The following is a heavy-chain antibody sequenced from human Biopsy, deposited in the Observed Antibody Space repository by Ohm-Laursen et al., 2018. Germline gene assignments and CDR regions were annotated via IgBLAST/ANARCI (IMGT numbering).Heavy chain of an antibody. D-gene: IGHD3-22*01. CDR3: ARTGTYYHDSSLYYFYGLDL. J-gene: IGHJ6*02. Sequence: ASVKVSCKASGYTFSGYYMHWVRQAPGQGLEWLGVIIAPSGTTNNAQRFQGRLSITADESATSVYMELSSLTSEDTAVYYCARTGTYYHDSSLYYFYGLDLWGQGSTVTVFS. CDR1: GYTFSGYY. CDR2: IIAPSGTT. V-gene: IGHV1-69*13.